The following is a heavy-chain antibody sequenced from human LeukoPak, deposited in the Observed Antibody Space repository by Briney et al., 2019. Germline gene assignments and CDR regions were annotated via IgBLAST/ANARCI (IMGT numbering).Heavy chain of an antibody. J-gene: IGHJ3*02. CDR2: IYTSGST. Sequence: SETLSLTCTVSGGSISSYYWSWIRQPPGKGLEWIGYIYTSGSTNYNPSLKSRVTISVDTSKNQFSLNLNSVTAADTAVYYCARGYCSGGSCYNDAFDIWGQGTMVTVSS. CDR1: GGSISSYY. D-gene: IGHD2-15*01. V-gene: IGHV4-4*09. CDR3: ARGYCSGGSCYNDAFDI.